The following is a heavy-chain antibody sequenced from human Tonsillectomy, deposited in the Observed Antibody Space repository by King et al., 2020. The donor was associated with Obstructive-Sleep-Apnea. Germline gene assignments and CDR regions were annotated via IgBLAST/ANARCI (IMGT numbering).Heavy chain of an antibody. J-gene: IGHJ4*02. D-gene: IGHD6-19*01. Sequence: VQLVESGGGVVQPGRSLRLSCAASGFTFSSYAMHWVRQAPGKGLEWVAVISYDGSNKYYADSVKGRFTISRDNSKNTLYLQMNSLRAEDTAVYYCARDTQIEAVAGTLDYWGQGTLVTVSS. CDR1: GFTFSSYA. CDR3: ARDTQIEAVAGTLDY. V-gene: IGHV3-30*04. CDR2: ISYDGSNK.